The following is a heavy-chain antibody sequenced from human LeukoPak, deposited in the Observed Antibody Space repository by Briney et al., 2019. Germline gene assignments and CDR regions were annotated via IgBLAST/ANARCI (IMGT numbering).Heavy chain of an antibody. D-gene: IGHD2-2*01. J-gene: IGHJ6*03. V-gene: IGHV3-53*01. Sequence: GGSLRLSCAASGFTFSSYAMSWVRQAPGKGLEWVSVIYSGGSTYYADSVKGRFTISRDNSKNTLYLQMNSLRAEDTAVYYCAREAWGSTRYYYYMDVWGKGTTVTVSS. CDR2: IYSGGST. CDR3: AREAWGSTRYYYYMDV. CDR1: GFTFSSYA.